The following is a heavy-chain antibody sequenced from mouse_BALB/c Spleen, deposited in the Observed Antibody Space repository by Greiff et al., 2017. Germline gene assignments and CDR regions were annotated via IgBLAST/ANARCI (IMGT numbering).Heavy chain of an antibody. CDR1: GYTFTSYT. CDR3: ARGGSVYAWFAY. CDR2: INPSSGYT. Sequence: VQLQQSGAELARPGASVKMSCKASGYTFTSYTMHWVKQRPGQGLEWIGYINPSSGYTNYNQKFKDKATLTADKSSSTAYMQLSSLTSEDSAVYYCARGGSVYAWFAYWGQGTRVTVSA. V-gene: IGHV1-4*01. J-gene: IGHJ3*01. D-gene: IGHD1-1*01.